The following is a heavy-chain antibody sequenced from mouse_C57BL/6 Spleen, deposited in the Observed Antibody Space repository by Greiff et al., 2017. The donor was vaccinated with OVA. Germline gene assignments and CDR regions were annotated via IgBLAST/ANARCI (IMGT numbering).Heavy chain of an antibody. CDR1: GFTFSDYY. V-gene: IGHV5-16*01. D-gene: IGHD2-3*01. CDR2: INYDGSST. J-gene: IGHJ2*01. CDR3: ARDRDDYFDY. Sequence: EVQLQQSEGGLVQPGSSMKLSCTASGFTFSDYYMAWVRQVPEKGLEWVANINYDGSSTYYLDSLKSRFIISRDNAKNILYLQMSSLKSEDTATYYCARDRDDYFDYWGQGTTLTVSS.